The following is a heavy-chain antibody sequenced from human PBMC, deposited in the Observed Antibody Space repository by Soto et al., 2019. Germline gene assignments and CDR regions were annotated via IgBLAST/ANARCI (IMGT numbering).Heavy chain of an antibody. J-gene: IGHJ6*02. CDR2: ISYDGSRQ. D-gene: IGHD3-16*02. CDR1: GFTFSIYG. Sequence: QVKLLESGGGVVQPGRSLRLSCAASGFTFSIYGMHWVRQAPGKGLEWVAHISYDGSRQYYADSVKGRFTISRDNSKGTLSLQMNSLRPEDTGLYFCARGDLVITIAAYGMDVWGQGTTVIASS. V-gene: IGHV3-30*03. CDR3: ARGDLVITIAAYGMDV.